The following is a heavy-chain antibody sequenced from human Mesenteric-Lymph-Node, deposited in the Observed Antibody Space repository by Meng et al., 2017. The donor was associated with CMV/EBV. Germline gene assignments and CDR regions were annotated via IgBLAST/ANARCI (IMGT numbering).Heavy chain of an antibody. Sequence: SIGSGDYYWSWIRRPPGKGLEWIGFIYYNGRTYYNPSLKSRVTISVDTSKNQFSLTLNSMTAADTAVYYCARTEDCHSARCYTGFDPWGQGTLVTVSS. CDR2: IYYNGRT. J-gene: IGHJ5*02. D-gene: IGHD2-2*01. CDR1: SIGSGDYY. CDR3: ARTEDCHSARCYTGFDP. V-gene: IGHV4-30-4*01.